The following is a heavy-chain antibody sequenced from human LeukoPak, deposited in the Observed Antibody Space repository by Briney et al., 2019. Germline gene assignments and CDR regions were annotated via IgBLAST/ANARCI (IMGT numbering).Heavy chain of an antibody. Sequence: ASVKVSCKASGYTFTSYGISWVRQAPGQGLEWMGWISAYNANTNYAQKLQGRVTMTTDTSTSTAYTELRSLRSDDTAVYYCARDTGHCSGGSCYPPLDYWGQGTLVTVSS. J-gene: IGHJ4*02. CDR2: ISAYNANT. CDR1: GYTFTSYG. CDR3: ARDTGHCSGGSCYPPLDY. D-gene: IGHD2-15*01. V-gene: IGHV1-18*01.